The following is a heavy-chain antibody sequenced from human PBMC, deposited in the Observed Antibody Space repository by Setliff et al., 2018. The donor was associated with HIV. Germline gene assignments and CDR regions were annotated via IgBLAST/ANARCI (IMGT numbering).Heavy chain of an antibody. CDR3: TTAQWVLVGATPFDI. Sequence: GSLRLSCEASGFTLINYGMLWVRQAPGKGLEWVGRIKSKADGETTDYAAPVKGRFTISRDDSKNTLFLQMNSLKTEDTAVYYCTTAQWVLVGATPFDIWGRGALVTVSS. V-gene: IGHV3-15*01. CDR2: IKSKADGETT. CDR1: GFTLINYG. J-gene: IGHJ2*01. D-gene: IGHD1-26*01.